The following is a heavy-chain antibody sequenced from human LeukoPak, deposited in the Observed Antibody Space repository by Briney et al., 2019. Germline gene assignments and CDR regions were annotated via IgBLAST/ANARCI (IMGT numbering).Heavy chain of an antibody. V-gene: IGHV4-39*01. CDR3: ARHEGTSGWPFDY. CDR1: GGSFSSSSYY. Sequence: SETLSLTCTVSGGSFSSSSYYWGWIRQPPGKGLEWIGNIYYSGSTDCNPSLKSRVTISVDTSKNQFSLKLTSVTAADTAVYYCARHEGTSGWPFDYWGQGTLVTVSS. CDR2: IYYSGST. D-gene: IGHD6-19*01. J-gene: IGHJ4*02.